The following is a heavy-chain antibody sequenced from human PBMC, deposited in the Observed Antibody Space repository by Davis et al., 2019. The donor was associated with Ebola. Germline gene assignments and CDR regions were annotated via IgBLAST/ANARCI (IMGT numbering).Heavy chain of an antibody. CDR1: GGPISSYY. Sequence: PSETLSLTCTVSGGPISSYYWSWIRQPPGKGLEWIGYIYYSGSTNYNPSLKSRVTISVDTSKNQFSLKLSSVTAADTAVYYCARAEEGGSYYENYYYGMDVWGQGTTVTVSS. J-gene: IGHJ6*02. V-gene: IGHV4-59*01. D-gene: IGHD1-26*01. CDR2: IYYSGST. CDR3: ARAEEGGSYYENYYYGMDV.